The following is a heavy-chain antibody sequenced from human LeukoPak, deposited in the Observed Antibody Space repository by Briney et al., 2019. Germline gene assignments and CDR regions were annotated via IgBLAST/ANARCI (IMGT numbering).Heavy chain of an antibody. Sequence: GASVKVSCKASGGTFSSYAISWVRQAPGQGLEWMGGIIPIFGTANYAQKFQGRVTITADESTSTAYMELSSLRSEDTAVYYCAREGGSGWYETRFDYWGQGTLVTVSS. CDR3: AREGGSGWYETRFDY. V-gene: IGHV1-69*13. D-gene: IGHD6-19*01. J-gene: IGHJ4*02. CDR1: GGTFSSYA. CDR2: IIPIFGTA.